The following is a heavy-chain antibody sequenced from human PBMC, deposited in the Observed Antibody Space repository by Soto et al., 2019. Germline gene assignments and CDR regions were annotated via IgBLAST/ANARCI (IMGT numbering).Heavy chain of an antibody. CDR1: GFMFSSYV. Sequence: PGGSLRLSXTASGFMFSSYVLSWVRQAPGKGLEWVSGISGRGDSANYADSVKGRFTISRDNSKNMVYLQMNSLRAEDTALYYCAKDKFGYSSTWYSPGFDYWGQGTLVTVSS. V-gene: IGHV3-23*01. D-gene: IGHD6-13*01. CDR2: ISGRGDSA. CDR3: AKDKFGYSSTWYSPGFDY. J-gene: IGHJ4*02.